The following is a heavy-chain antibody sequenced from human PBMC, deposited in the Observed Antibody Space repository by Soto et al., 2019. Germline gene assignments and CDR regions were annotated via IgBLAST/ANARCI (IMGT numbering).Heavy chain of an antibody. Sequence: GASVKVSCKASGGTFSSYTISWVRQAPGQGLEWMGRIIPILGIANYAQKFQGRVTITADKSTSTAYMELSSLRSEDTAVYYCASTYSSSWYPFDYWGQGTLVTVSS. CDR3: ASTYSSSWYPFDY. D-gene: IGHD6-13*01. J-gene: IGHJ4*02. CDR1: GGTFSSYT. CDR2: IIPILGIA. V-gene: IGHV1-69*02.